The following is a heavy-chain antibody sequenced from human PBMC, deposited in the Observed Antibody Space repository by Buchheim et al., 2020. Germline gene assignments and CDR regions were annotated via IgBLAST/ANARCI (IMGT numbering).Heavy chain of an antibody. CDR3: TAFSLGY. J-gene: IGHJ4*02. D-gene: IGHD3-16*01. V-gene: IGHV3-15*01. CDR1: GFTFSDAW. Sequence: EVQLVESGGGLVKPGGSLRLSCAASGFTFSDAWMSWVRQAPGKGLEWVGRIKRKTDGGTTDYAAPVKGRFTISRDDSKNTFYLQMNSLKTEDTAVYYCTAFSLGYWGQGTL. CDR2: IKRKTDGGTT.